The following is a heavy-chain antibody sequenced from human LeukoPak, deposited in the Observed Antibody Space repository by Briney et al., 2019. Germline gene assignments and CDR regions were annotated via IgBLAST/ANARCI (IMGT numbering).Heavy chain of an antibody. Sequence: GGSLRLSCAASGFTYSSYAMCWVRQAPGKGLEWVSAISGSGGSTYYADSVKGRFTISRDNSKNTLYLQMNSLRAEDTAVYYCAKDHSWYYYDSSGYSYALDYWGQGTLVTVSS. V-gene: IGHV3-23*01. J-gene: IGHJ4*02. CDR3: AKDHSWYYYDSSGYSYALDY. D-gene: IGHD3-22*01. CDR1: GFTYSSYA. CDR2: ISGSGGST.